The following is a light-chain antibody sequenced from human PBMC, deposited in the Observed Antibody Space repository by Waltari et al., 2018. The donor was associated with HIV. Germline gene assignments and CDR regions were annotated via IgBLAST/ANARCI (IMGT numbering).Light chain of an antibody. J-gene: IGKJ1*01. CDR2: AAS. CDR3: QQFNSYPWT. Sequence: AIQLTQSPSSLSVSITYRVTITCRASQGIKSALAWYQQKPGQPPKLLIYAASRLQSGVPSRFTGSGSGTDFTLTISSLQPEDFATYYCQQFNSYPWTFGQGTKVEVK. CDR1: QGIKSA. V-gene: IGKV1-13*02.